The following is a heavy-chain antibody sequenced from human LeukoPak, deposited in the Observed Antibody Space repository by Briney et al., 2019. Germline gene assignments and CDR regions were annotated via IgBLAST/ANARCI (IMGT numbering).Heavy chain of an antibody. J-gene: IGHJ4*02. Sequence: SEPLSLTCAAYVGSFSGYNWSWIRPPPGKGLEWIGVINHSGSTNYTASLKSRVTISVDTSKNQFSLKLSSVTAADTAVYYCARGVKGYGDYVYLRWTDRTFDYWGQGTLVTVSS. CDR3: ARGVKGYGDYVYLRWTDRTFDY. V-gene: IGHV4-34*01. D-gene: IGHD4-17*01. CDR1: VGSFSGYN. CDR2: INHSGST.